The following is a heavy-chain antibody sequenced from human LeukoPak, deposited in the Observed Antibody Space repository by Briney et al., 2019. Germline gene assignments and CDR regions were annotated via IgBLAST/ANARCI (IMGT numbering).Heavy chain of an antibody. Sequence: GGSLRLSCAASGFTFSSYSMNWVRQAPGKGLEWVSSISSSSSYIYYADSVKGRFTISRDNARNSLYLQMSSLRAEDTAVYYCARVYYYVSGSRWGDYFDYWGQGTLVTVSS. V-gene: IGHV3-21*01. CDR2: ISSSSSYI. D-gene: IGHD3-10*01. J-gene: IGHJ4*02. CDR1: GFTFSSYS. CDR3: ARVYYYVSGSRWGDYFDY.